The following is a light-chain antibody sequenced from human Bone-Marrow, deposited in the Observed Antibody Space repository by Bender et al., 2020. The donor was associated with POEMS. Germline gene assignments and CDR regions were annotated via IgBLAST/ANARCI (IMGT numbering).Light chain of an antibody. CDR2: SSP. V-gene: IGLV1-44*01. CDR1: SSNIGAHA. Sequence: QSVLTQPPSASGTPGQRVTISCSGGSSNIGAHAVNWYQHLPGTAPQLLLYSSPRRPSEVPDRFSGSRSGTPASLAISGLQSEDEADYYCAVWDDSLNGWVFGGGTKLTVL. CDR3: AVWDDSLNGWV. J-gene: IGLJ3*02.